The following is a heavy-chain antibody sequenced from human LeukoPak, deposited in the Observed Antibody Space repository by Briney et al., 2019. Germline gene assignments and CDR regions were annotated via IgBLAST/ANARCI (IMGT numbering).Heavy chain of an antibody. J-gene: IGHJ5*02. CDR2: ISAYNGNT. CDR3: ARDFAYKQRLHDNWFDP. D-gene: IGHD4-11*01. Sequence: ASVTVSCKASGYTFISYGLSWLRQAPGQGREWMGWISAYNGNTNNAQKLQGRVTMTTDTSTSTAYMELRSLRSDDTAVYYCARDFAYKQRLHDNWFDPWGQGTLVTVSS. CDR1: GYTFISYG. V-gene: IGHV1-18*01.